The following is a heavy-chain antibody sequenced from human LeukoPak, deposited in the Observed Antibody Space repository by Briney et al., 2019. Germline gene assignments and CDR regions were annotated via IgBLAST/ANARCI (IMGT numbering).Heavy chain of an antibody. D-gene: IGHD6-19*01. CDR3: ARDWAGYSSGWYGNWFDP. V-gene: IGHV4-59*01. J-gene: IGHJ5*02. CDR2: IYTSGST. Sequence: PSETLSLTCTVSGGSISSYYWSWIRQPPGKGLEWIGYIYTSGSTNYNPSLKSRVTISVDTSKNQFSLKLSSVTAADTAVYYCARDWAGYSSGWYGNWFDPWGQGTLVTVSS. CDR1: GGSISSYY.